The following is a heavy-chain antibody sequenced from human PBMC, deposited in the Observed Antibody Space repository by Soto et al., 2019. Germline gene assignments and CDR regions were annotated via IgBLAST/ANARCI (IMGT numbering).Heavy chain of an antibody. J-gene: IGHJ4*02. Sequence: QVQLVESGGGVVQPGRSLRLSCAASGFTFSSYVMHWVRQTPGKGLEWVAFISHDGNNKYYADSVKGRFTISRDNTENTLNLQMESLGAEAAAVYYCAGDDEGGSECDLGYWGQGTPVTVSS. D-gene: IGHD1-26*01. V-gene: IGHV3-30-3*01. CDR1: GFTFSSYV. CDR3: AGDDEGGSECDLGY. CDR2: ISHDGNNK.